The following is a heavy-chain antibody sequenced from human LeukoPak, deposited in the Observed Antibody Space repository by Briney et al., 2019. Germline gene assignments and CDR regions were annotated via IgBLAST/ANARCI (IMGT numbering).Heavy chain of an antibody. CDR3: ARDDSVGDSYAGVFVDY. J-gene: IGHJ4*02. D-gene: IGHD5-18*01. CDR2: ISSSGSTI. Sequence: GGSLRLSCAASGFTFSDYYMSWIRRAPGKGLEWVSYISSSGSTIYYPDSVKGRFTISRDNAKNSLYLQMNSLRAEDTAVYYCARDDSVGDSYAGVFVDYWGQGTLVTVSS. V-gene: IGHV3-11*04. CDR1: GFTFSDYY.